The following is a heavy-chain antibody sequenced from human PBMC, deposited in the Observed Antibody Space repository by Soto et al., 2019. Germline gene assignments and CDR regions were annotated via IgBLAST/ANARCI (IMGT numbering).Heavy chain of an antibody. CDR1: GFTFSSYA. CDR3: AKREPRAYYYYGMDV. CDR2: ISGSGGST. V-gene: IGHV3-23*01. D-gene: IGHD1-26*01. Sequence: GGSLRLSCAASGFTFSSYAMSWVRQAPGKGLEWVSAISGSGGSTYYADSVKGRLTISRDNSKNTLYLQMNSLRAEDTAVYYCAKREPRAYYYYGMDVWGQGTTVTVSS. J-gene: IGHJ6*02.